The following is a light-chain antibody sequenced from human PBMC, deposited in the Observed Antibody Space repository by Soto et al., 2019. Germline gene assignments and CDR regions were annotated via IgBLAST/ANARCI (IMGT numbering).Light chain of an antibody. CDR2: KAS. V-gene: IGKV1-5*03. J-gene: IGKJ1*01. Sequence: DIQMTQSPPTLSASVGDRVTITCRASQSIGIWLAWYQQKPGKAPKVLIYKASSLQSGVPSRFSGSGSGPEFTLTISSLQPDDFATYYCQQCYSYSPTFGQGTTVDIK. CDR1: QSIGIW. CDR3: QQCYSYSPT.